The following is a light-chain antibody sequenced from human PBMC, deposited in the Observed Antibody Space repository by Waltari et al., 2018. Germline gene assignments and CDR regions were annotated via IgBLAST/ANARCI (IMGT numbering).Light chain of an antibody. V-gene: IGLV3-25*03. Sequence: SYELTQPPSVSVSPGPTARITCSGDALPKQYAYWSQQKPGQAPVLVIYKDSERPSGIPERFSGSSSGTTVTLTISGVQAEDEADYYCQSADSSGTYVVFGGGTKLTVL. CDR3: QSADSSGTYVV. CDR1: ALPKQY. CDR2: KDS. J-gene: IGLJ2*01.